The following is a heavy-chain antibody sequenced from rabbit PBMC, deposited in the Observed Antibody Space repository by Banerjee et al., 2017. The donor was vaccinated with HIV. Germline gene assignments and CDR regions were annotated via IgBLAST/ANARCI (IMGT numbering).Heavy chain of an antibody. CDR2: FYTGSGSA. CDR3: ASGGRNYNWAFDP. Sequence: QSLEESGGDLVKPGASLTLTCTASGFSFSSSYYMCWVRQAPGKGLELIACFYTGSGSAYYASWAKGRFTISKTSSTTVTLQMTSLTAADTATYFCASGGRNYNWAFDPWGQGTLVTVS. D-gene: IGHD8-1*01. V-gene: IGHV1S40*01. J-gene: IGHJ2*01. CDR1: GFSFSSSYY.